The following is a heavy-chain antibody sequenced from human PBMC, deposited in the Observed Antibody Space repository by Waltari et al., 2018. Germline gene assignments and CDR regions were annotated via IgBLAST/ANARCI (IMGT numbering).Heavy chain of an antibody. J-gene: IGHJ4*02. D-gene: IGHD1-1*01. CDR3: ARDTRRTAALDY. Sequence: QVHLVQSGAEVKTPGSAINVSCKSSGGSFRTSTFNWVRQAPGQGLEWMGGIIPVLGRAEYAQKFQDRVTITADEVTSIVSLRLTSLTSEDTATYFCARDTRRTAALDYWGQGSLVIVAS. V-gene: IGHV1-69*16. CDR1: GGSFRTST. CDR2: IIPVLGRA.